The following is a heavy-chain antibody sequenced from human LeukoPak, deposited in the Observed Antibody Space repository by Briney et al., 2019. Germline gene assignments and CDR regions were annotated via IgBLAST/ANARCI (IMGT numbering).Heavy chain of an antibody. V-gene: IGHV3-21*01. CDR1: GFTFSSYS. D-gene: IGHD3-22*01. J-gene: IGHJ3*02. CDR3: ARDPPPVYDSSGYWSTSEPFDI. CDR2: ISSSSSYI. Sequence: GGSLRLSCAASGFTFSSYSMIWVRQAPGKGLEWVSSISSSSSYIYYADSVKGRFTISRDNAKNSLYLQMNSLRAEDTAVYYCARDPPPVYDSSGYWSTSEPFDIWGQGTMVTVSS.